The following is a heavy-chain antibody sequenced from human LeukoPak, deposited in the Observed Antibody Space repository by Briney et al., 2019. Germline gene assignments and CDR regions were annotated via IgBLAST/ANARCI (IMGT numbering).Heavy chain of an antibody. CDR3: AQSATVTTPYFDY. CDR1: GYSFTSYW. Sequence: GESLKISCKGSGYSFTSYWIGWVRQMPGKGLEWMGIIYPGDSDTRYSPSFQGQVTISADKSISTAYLQWSSLKASDTAMYYCAQSATVTTPYFDYWGQGTLVTVSS. CDR2: IYPGDSDT. J-gene: IGHJ4*02. V-gene: IGHV5-51*01. D-gene: IGHD4-17*01.